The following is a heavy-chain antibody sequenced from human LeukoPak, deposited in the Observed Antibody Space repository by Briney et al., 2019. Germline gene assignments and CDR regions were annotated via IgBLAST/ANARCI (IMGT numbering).Heavy chain of an antibody. V-gene: IGHV4-34*01. CDR1: GGSCDDYY. D-gene: IGHD5-24*01. Sequence: SETLSLTCAVYGGSCDDYYCSWIRQPPGKGLEWIGEIHPHGIFYYNSSLTSRATISIDTSKSQFSLRLTSVTAADTAFYYCARGRDRSEAGDHWGQGSLVTVSS. J-gene: IGHJ4*02. CDR3: ARGRDRSEAGDH. CDR2: IHPHGIF.